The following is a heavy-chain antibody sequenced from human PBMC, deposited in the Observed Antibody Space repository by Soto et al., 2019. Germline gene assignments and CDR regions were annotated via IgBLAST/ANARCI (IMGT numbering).Heavy chain of an antibody. V-gene: IGHV3-64*01. J-gene: IGHJ6*03. D-gene: IGHD6-13*01. CDR2: ISNNGAHT. Sequence: EAQLVESGGGLVQPGGSLRLSCAASGFTFSKYGMHWVRQAPGKGLEYVSGISNNGAHTDYAKSVKGRFTISRDNSENTLYLQMGSLRAEDMALYYCARRGYGSRWPNVYMDVWGKGTTVTVSS. CDR3: ARRGYGSRWPNVYMDV. CDR1: GFTFSKYG.